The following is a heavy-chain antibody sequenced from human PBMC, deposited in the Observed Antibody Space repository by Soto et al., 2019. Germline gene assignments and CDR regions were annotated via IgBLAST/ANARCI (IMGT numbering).Heavy chain of an antibody. D-gene: IGHD3-22*01. V-gene: IGHV1-2*04. Sequence: QVQLVQSGAEVKKPGASVKVSCKASGYTFTGYYMHWVRQAPGQGVGWMGWINPNRGGTNYAQKFQGWVNMTRDTSISPAYMELSRLRSDDTAVYYCARDLGTYYYDSSVVGHALDIWGQGTMVTVSS. CDR2: INPNRGGT. CDR3: ARDLGTYYYDSSVVGHALDI. J-gene: IGHJ3*02. CDR1: GYTFTGYY.